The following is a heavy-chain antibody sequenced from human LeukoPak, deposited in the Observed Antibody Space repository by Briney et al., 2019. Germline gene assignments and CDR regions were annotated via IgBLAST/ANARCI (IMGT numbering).Heavy chain of an antibody. CDR1: GFTFDDYV. D-gene: IGHD5-18*01. CDR3: ARDGGYSYGKTGCFEK. J-gene: IGHJ4*02. Sequence: PGGSLRLSCAASGFTFDDYVMHWVRQAPGKGLEWSSSIRSSSSYIYYADSVKGRFTISRDNAKNSLYLQMNSLRAEDTAVYYCARDGGYSYGKTGCFEKWGQGTLVTVSS. CDR2: IRSSSSYI. V-gene: IGHV3-21*01.